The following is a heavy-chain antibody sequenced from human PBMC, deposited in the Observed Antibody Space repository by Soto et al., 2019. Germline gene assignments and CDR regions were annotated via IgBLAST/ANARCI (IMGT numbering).Heavy chain of an antibody. CDR1: GYTFTGYY. J-gene: IGHJ6*02. CDR3: ARGXYDCSSTSCTTRWGMDV. D-gene: IGHD2-2*01. CDR2: INPNSGGT. V-gene: IGHV1-2*02. Sequence: ASVKVSCKASGYTFTGYYMHWVRQAPGQGLEWMGWINPNSGGTNYAQKFQGRVTMTRDTSISTAYMELSRLRSDDTAVYYCARGXYDCSSTSCTTRWGMDVWGQGTTVTVSS.